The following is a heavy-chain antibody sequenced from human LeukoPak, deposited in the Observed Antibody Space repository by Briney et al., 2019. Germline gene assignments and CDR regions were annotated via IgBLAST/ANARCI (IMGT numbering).Heavy chain of an antibody. V-gene: IGHV4-30-4*08. D-gene: IGHD4-23*01. CDR3: ARYDYGGILFDY. CDR1: GGSISSGDYY. CDR2: IYYSGST. Sequence: PSETLPLTCTVSGGSISSGDYYRSWIRQPPGKGLEWIGYIYYSGSTYYNPSLKSRVTISVDTSKNQFSLKLSSVTAADTAVYYCARYDYGGILFDYWGQGTLVTVSS. J-gene: IGHJ4*02.